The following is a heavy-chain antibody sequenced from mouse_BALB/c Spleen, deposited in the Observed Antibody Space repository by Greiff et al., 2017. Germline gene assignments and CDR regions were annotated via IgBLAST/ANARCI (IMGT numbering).Heavy chain of an antibody. CDR2: IWAGGST. CDR3: ARGSTMITTGAWFAY. J-gene: IGHJ3*01. D-gene: IGHD2-4*01. V-gene: IGHV2-9*02. Sequence: VQGVESGPGLVAPSQSLSITCTVSGFSLTSYGVHWVRQPPGKGLEWLGVIWAGGSTNYNSALMSRLSISKDNSKSQVFLKMNSLQTDDTAMYYCARGSTMITTGAWFAYWGQGTLVTVSA. CDR1: GFSLTSYG.